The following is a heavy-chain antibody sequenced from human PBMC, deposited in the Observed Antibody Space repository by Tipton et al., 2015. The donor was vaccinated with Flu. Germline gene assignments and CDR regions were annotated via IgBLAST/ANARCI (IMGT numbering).Heavy chain of an antibody. J-gene: IGHJ4*01. V-gene: IGHV3-48*03. Sequence: SLRLSCVASGFIFSTYEMNWVRQAPGKGLEWLSYIDSSGNIISQADSVKGRFTFSRDNAKNSLYLQVNSLRAEDTAVYYCARDGGFGKLFDFWGRGTLVTVSS. CDR1: GFIFSTYE. CDR2: IDSSGNII. CDR3: ARDGGFGKLFDF. D-gene: IGHD3-10*01.